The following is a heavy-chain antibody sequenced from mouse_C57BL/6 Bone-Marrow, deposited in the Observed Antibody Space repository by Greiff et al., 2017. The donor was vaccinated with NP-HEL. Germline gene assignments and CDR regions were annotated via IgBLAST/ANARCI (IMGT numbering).Heavy chain of an antibody. Sequence: QVQLQQPGAELVRPGTSVKLSCKASGYTFTSYWMHWVKQRPGQGLEWIGVIDPSDSYTNYNQKFKGKATLTVDTSSSTAYMQLSSLTSEDSAVYYCASGDYYGSSFAYWGQGTLVTVSA. V-gene: IGHV1-59*01. CDR2: IDPSDSYT. J-gene: IGHJ3*01. CDR3: ASGDYYGSSFAY. D-gene: IGHD1-1*01. CDR1: GYTFTSYW.